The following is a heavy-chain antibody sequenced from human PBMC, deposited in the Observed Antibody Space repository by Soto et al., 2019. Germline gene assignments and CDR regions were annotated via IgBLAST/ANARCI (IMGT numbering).Heavy chain of an antibody. CDR3: ARDRRYYDSSRYLRRALDT. CDR2: ISAYNGAT. CDR1: GYTFTSYG. V-gene: IGHV1-18*01. Sequence: QVQLVQSGAEVKKPGASVKVSCKASGYTFTSYGISWVRQAPGQGLDWMGWISAYNGATNYPDKSQGRVTMSPDTSTSTACMELRRLRSDDTAVYYCARDRRYYDSSRYLRRALDTWGQGTMVTVSS. J-gene: IGHJ3*02. D-gene: IGHD3-22*01.